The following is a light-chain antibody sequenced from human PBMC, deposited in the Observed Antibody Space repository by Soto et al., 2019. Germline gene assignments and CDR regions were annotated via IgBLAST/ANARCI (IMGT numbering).Light chain of an antibody. CDR2: SNN. CDR1: SSNIGSNT. CDR3: AARDDSLNGHVV. J-gene: IGLJ2*01. V-gene: IGLV1-44*01. Sequence: QSVLTQPPSASGTPGQRVTMSCSGSSSNIGSNTVNWYQQLPGTAPKLLIYSNNQRPSGVPDRFSGSKSGTSASLAISGLQSEDEADYYCAARDDSLNGHVVFGGGTKLTVL.